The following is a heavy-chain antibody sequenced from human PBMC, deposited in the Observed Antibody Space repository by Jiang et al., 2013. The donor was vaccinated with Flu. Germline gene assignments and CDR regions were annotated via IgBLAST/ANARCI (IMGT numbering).Heavy chain of an antibody. V-gene: IGHV3-9*01. CDR3: TRRAYSSGWYWYFDI. Sequence: SVKGRFTVSRDSGRNSLYLQMNSLRSEDTALYYCTRRAYSSGWYWYFDIWGRGTLVTVSS. D-gene: IGHD6-19*01. J-gene: IGHJ2*01.